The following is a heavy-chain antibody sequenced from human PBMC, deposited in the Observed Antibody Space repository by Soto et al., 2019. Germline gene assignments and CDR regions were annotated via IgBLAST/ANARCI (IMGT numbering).Heavy chain of an antibody. V-gene: IGHV3-7*01. Sequence: ESGGGLVQPGGSLRLSCAASGFSFSNYWMSWVRQAPGKGLEWVANIKHDGGEQYYLDSVMGRFTVSRDNAKNSLYLLMNSLRAEDTAVYYCARAPGTSHIYYHYHYMDVWGKGTTVTVSS. CDR2: IKHDGGEQ. CDR1: GFSFSNYW. CDR3: ARAPGTSHIYYHYHYMDV. J-gene: IGHJ6*03. D-gene: IGHD1-7*01.